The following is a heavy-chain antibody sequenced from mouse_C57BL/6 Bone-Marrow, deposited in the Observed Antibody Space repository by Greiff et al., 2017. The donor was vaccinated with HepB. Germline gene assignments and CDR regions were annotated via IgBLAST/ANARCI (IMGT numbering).Heavy chain of an antibody. D-gene: IGHD1-1*01. CDR1: GYTFTSYW. CDR3: ATVGLLRSDAMDY. J-gene: IGHJ4*01. V-gene: IGHV1-55*01. CDR2: IYPGSGST. Sequence: QVQLQQPGAELVKPGASVKMSCKASGYTFTSYWITWVKQRPGQGLEWIGDIYPGSGSTNYNEKFKSKATLTVDTSSSTAYMQLSSLTSEDSAVYYCATVGLLRSDAMDYWGQGTSVTVSS.